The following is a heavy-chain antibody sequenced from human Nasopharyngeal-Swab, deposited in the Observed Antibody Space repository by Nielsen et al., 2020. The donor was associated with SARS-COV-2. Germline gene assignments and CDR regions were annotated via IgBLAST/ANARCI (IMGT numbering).Heavy chain of an antibody. CDR3: ARDRADSSPYYMDV. V-gene: IGHV3-7*03. CDR2: IKQDGSEK. J-gene: IGHJ6*03. D-gene: IGHD3-22*01. CDR1: GFTFSSYW. Sequence: GESLKISCAASGFTFSSYWMSWVRQAPGKGLEWVANIKQDGSEKYYVDSVKGRFTISRDNAKNSLYLQMNSLRAEDTAVYYCARDRADSSPYYMDVWGKGTTVTVSS.